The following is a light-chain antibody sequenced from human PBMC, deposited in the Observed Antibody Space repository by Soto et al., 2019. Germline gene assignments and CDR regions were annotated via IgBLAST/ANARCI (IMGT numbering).Light chain of an antibody. Sequence: QSVLTQPASVSGSHGQSITISCTGTGSDVGTYNYVSWYQHHPGKAPKLIIYEVSNRPSGVSNRFSGSKSGSTASLTISGLQAEDEADYHCTSYTRDTALVFGTGTKVT. CDR1: GSDVGTYNY. CDR2: EVS. V-gene: IGLV2-14*01. CDR3: TSYTRDTALV. J-gene: IGLJ1*01.